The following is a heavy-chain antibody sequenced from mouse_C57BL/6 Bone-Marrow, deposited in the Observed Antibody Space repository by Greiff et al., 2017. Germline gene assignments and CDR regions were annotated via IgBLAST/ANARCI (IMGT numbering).Heavy chain of an antibody. CDR2: ILPSIGRT. CDR3: ARGDYYGSSYEYFDY. J-gene: IGHJ2*01. D-gene: IGHD1-1*01. Sequence: QVQLKQSGSELRSPGSSVKLSCKDFDSEVFPIAYMSWVRQKPGHGFEWIGGILPSIGRTIDGEKFEDKATMDADTLSNTAYLELNSLTSEDSAIYYCARGDYYGSSYEYFDYWGQGTTLTVSS. CDR1: DSEVFPIAY. V-gene: IGHV15-2*01.